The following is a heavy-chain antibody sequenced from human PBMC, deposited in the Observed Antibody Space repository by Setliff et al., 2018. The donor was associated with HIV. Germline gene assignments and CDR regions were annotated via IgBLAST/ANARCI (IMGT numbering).Heavy chain of an antibody. CDR1: GYSFTDYY. Sequence: ASVKVSCKASGYSFTDYYMHWVRQAPGQGLEWMGVVDPRDGSTVYARKFQGGVTMTRDTSTSTLYMEVSSLKSEDTAVYFCVRDLGDGYNWFDPWGQGTLVTVSS. V-gene: IGHV1-46*01. CDR2: VDPRDGST. CDR3: VRDLGDGYNWFDP. D-gene: IGHD1-26*01. J-gene: IGHJ5*02.